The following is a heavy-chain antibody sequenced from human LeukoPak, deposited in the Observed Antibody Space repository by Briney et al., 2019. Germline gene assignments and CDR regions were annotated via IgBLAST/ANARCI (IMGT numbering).Heavy chain of an antibody. V-gene: IGHV4-39*07. J-gene: IGHJ4*02. CDR1: GGSISSSSYY. CDR3: ARDSGSYQIDY. Sequence: ASETLSLTCTVSGGSISSSSYYWGWIRQPPGKGLEWIGSIYYSGSTYYNPSLKSRVTISVDTYKNQFSLKLSSVTAADTDVYYCARDSGSYQIDYWGQGTLVTVSS. D-gene: IGHD1-26*01. CDR2: IYYSGST.